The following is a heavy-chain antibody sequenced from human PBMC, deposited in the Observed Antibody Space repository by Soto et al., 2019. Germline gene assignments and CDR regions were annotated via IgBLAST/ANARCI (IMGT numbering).Heavy chain of an antibody. Sequence: QVQLQESGPGLVKPSQSLSLTCTVSGGSISSGDYYWSWIRQPPGKGLEWIGYIYYSGATYYNPSLKSRLTISVDTSNTQFSLKLTSVTAADTAVYYCPRRSGSDYPSSSWLDWFDPWGQGTLVTVSS. J-gene: IGHJ5*02. CDR3: PRRSGSDYPSSSWLDWFDP. D-gene: IGHD6-13*01. CDR1: GGSISSGDYY. V-gene: IGHV4-30-4*01. CDR2: IYYSGAT.